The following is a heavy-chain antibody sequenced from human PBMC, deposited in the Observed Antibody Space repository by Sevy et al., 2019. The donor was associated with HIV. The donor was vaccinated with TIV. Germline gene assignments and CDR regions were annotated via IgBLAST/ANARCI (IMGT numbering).Heavy chain of an antibody. J-gene: IGHJ4*02. CDR3: AKDSSITMIVVANDY. V-gene: IGHV3-23*01. D-gene: IGHD3-22*01. CDR2: ISGSGGST. Sequence: GGSLRLSCVASGFTFSSYAMSWVRQAPGKGLEWVSAISGSGGSTYYADSVKGRFTISRDNSKNTLYLQMNSLRAEDTAVYYCAKDSSITMIVVANDYWGQGTLVTVSS. CDR1: GFTFSSYA.